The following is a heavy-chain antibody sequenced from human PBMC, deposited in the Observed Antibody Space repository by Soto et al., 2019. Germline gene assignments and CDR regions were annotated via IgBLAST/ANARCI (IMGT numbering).Heavy chain of an antibody. D-gene: IGHD6-6*01. Sequence: ASVKVSCKDSGYTFTGYYMHWVRQAPGQGLEWMGWINPNSGGTNYAQKFQGWVTMTRDTSISTAYMELSRLRSDDTAVYYCARGGYSSSPAPYYYYYYMDVWGKGTTVTVSS. CDR3: ARGGYSSSPAPYYYYYYMDV. V-gene: IGHV1-2*04. J-gene: IGHJ6*03. CDR2: INPNSGGT. CDR1: GYTFTGYY.